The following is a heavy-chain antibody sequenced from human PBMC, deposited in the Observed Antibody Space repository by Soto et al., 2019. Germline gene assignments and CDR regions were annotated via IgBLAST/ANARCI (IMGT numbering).Heavy chain of an antibody. J-gene: IGHJ4*02. CDR1: GGSISSGAYY. Sequence: QVQLQESGPGLVTPSQSLSLTCTVSGGSISSGAYYWRWIRQHPGRGLEWIGHISYSGKSDYNPSPESPVAISLDTPMNQFSLKLSSVTAADTAVYYCAASPNADFFDYWGPGALVTVSA. V-gene: IGHV4-31*01. CDR2: ISYSGKS. CDR3: AASPNADFFDY.